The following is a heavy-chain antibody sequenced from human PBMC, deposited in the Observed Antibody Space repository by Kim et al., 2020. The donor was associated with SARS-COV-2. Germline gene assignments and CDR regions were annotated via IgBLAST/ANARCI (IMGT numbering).Heavy chain of an antibody. Sequence: ISYSGSTIYTPSLKSRVTISVDTSKNQFSLKLSSVTAADTAVYYCARGFDLWGRGTLVTVSS. CDR2: ISYSGST. V-gene: IGHV4-59*09. CDR3: ARGFDL. J-gene: IGHJ2*01.